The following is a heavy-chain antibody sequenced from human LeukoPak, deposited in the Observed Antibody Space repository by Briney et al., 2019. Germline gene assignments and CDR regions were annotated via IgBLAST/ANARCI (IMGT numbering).Heavy chain of an antibody. CDR1: GGSIRSGSYY. Sequence: PSETLSLTCTVSGGSIRSGSYYWSWIRQPAGKGLEWIGHIYTRGTTNYNPSVKSRVTVSLDTSKNQISLKLSSVTAADTAIYYCARVYTVMGATTVDYYHYYRDVWGKGTTVTVSS. D-gene: IGHD5-18*01. CDR3: ARVYTVMGATTVDYYHYYRDV. J-gene: IGHJ6*03. V-gene: IGHV4-61*09. CDR2: IYTRGTT.